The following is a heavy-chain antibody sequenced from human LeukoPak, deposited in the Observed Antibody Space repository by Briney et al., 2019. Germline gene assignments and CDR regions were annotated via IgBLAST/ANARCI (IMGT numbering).Heavy chain of an antibody. Sequence: TGGPLRLSCAASGFTFSSYAMSWVRQAPGKGLEWVSAISGSGGSTYYADSVKGRFTISRDNSKNTLYLQMNSLRAEDTAVYYCATHSGYDSGRRYYFDYWGQGTLVTVSS. CDR3: ATHSGYDSGRRYYFDY. V-gene: IGHV3-23*01. CDR1: GFTFSSYA. D-gene: IGHD5-12*01. J-gene: IGHJ4*02. CDR2: ISGSGGST.